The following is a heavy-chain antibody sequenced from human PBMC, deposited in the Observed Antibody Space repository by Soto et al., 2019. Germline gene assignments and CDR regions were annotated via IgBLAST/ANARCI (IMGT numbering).Heavy chain of an antibody. J-gene: IGHJ6*02. V-gene: IGHV4-59*01. CDR3: ARDFVRYDSSGNRRVSYGMDV. CDR1: GGSISSYY. CDR2: IYYSGST. D-gene: IGHD3-22*01. Sequence: SETLSLTCTVSGGSISSYYWSWIRQPPGKGLEWIGYIYYSGSTNYNPSLKSRVTISVDTSKNQFSLKLSSVTAADTAVYYCARDFVRYDSSGNRRVSYGMDVWGQGTTVTVSS.